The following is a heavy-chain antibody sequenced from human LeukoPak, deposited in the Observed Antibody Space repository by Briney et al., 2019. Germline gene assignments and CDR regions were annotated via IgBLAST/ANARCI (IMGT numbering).Heavy chain of an antibody. CDR2: INHSGST. CDR1: GGSFSGYY. J-gene: IGHJ4*02. CDR3: AALRGCSSTSCSFDY. Sequence: SETLSLTCAVYGGSFSGYYWSWIRQPPGKGLEWIGEINHSGSTNYNPSLKSRVTISVDTSKNQFSLKLSSVTAADTAMYYCAALRGCSSTSCSFDYWGQGTLVTVSS. D-gene: IGHD2-2*01. V-gene: IGHV4-34*01.